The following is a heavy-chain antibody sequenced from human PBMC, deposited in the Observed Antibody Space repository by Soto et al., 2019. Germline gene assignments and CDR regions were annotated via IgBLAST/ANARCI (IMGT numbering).Heavy chain of an antibody. CDR2: ISSSSTI. J-gene: IGHJ6*02. CDR1: GFTFSSYS. V-gene: IGHV3-48*02. Sequence: GESLKISCAASGFTFSSYSMNWVRQAPGKGLEWVSYISSSSTIYYADSVKGRFTISRDNAKNSLYLQMNSLRDEDTAVYYCARDQNYYYGMDVWGQGTTVTVSS. CDR3: ARDQNYYYGMDV.